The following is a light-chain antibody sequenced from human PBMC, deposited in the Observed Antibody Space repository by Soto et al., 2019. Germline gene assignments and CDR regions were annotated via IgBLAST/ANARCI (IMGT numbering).Light chain of an antibody. V-gene: IGKV1-8*01. J-gene: IGKJ2*01. CDR2: AAS. CDR1: QGISSY. Sequence: AIRMTQSPSSLSASTGDRVTITCRASQGISSYLAWYQQKPGKAPKLLIYAASTLQSGVPSRFSGSGSGTEFTLTISSLQPDDSATYYCQQYHSYPFTFGQGTKLEI. CDR3: QQYHSYPFT.